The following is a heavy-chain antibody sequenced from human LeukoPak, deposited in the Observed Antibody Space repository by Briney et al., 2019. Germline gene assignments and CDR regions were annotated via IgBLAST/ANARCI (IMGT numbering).Heavy chain of an antibody. CDR2: ITGSGSTI. CDR3: ARGYAGGSPYTFDY. J-gene: IGHJ4*02. D-gene: IGHD1-26*01. CDR1: GFTFSDYY. Sequence: PGGSLRLSCAASGFTFSDYYMTWIRQTPGNGLEWVSYITGSGSTINYADSVKGRFSISRDNAKNSVYLQMNSLRVEDTAVYYCARGYAGGSPYTFDYWGQGALVTVSS. V-gene: IGHV3-11*01.